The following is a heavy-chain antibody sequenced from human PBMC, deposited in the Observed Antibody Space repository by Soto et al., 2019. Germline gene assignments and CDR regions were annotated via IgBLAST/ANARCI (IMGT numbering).Heavy chain of an antibody. J-gene: IGHJ3*02. Sequence: SETLSLTCTVSGGSISSGDYYWSWIRQPPGKGLEWIGYIYYSGSTYYNPSLKSRVTISVDTSKNQFSLKLSSVAAADTAGYYCARTPTDYYDSSRNGDFEIWGQGTMVTVSS. CDR3: ARTPTDYYDSSRNGDFEI. D-gene: IGHD3-22*01. CDR1: GGSISSGDYY. CDR2: IYYSGST. V-gene: IGHV4-30-4*01.